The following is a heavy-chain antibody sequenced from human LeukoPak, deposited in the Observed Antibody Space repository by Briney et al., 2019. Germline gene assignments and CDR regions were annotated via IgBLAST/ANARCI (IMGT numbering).Heavy chain of an antibody. CDR3: AGGADFWSGPNWFDP. CDR1: AFTFSSYS. D-gene: IGHD3-3*01. V-gene: IGHV3-21*01. CDR2: ISSSSSYI. Sequence: PGGSLRLSCAASAFTFSSYSMNWVRQAPGKGLEWVSSISSSSSYIYYADSVKGRFTISRDNAKNSLYLQMNSLRAEDTAVYYCAGGADFWSGPNWFDPWGQGTLVTVSS. J-gene: IGHJ5*02.